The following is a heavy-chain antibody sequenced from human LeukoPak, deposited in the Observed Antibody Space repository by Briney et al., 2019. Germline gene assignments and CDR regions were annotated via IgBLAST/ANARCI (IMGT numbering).Heavy chain of an antibody. V-gene: IGHV1-18*01. D-gene: IGHD3-9*01. Sequence: ASVKVSCKASGYTFTSYGISWGRQAPGQRLEWMGWISAYNGNTNYAQKLQGRVTMTTDTSTSTAYMELRSLRSDDTAVYYCARSGNILTGYYKARFDYWGQGTLVTVSS. CDR2: ISAYNGNT. CDR1: GYTFTSYG. J-gene: IGHJ4*02. CDR3: ARSGNILTGYYKARFDY.